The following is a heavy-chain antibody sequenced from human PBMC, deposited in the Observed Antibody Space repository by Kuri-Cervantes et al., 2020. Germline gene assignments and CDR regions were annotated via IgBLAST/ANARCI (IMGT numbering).Heavy chain of an antibody. V-gene: IGHV4-39*01. D-gene: IGHD5-24*01. J-gene: IGHJ3*02. Sequence: SETLSLTCTVSGGSISSSSYYWGWIRPPPGKGLEWIGSIYYSGSTYYNPSLKSRVTISVDTSKNPFSLKLSSVTAADTAVYYCASRDGYNSDAFDIWGQGTMVTVSS. CDR3: ASRDGYNSDAFDI. CDR1: GGSISSSSYY. CDR2: IYYSGST.